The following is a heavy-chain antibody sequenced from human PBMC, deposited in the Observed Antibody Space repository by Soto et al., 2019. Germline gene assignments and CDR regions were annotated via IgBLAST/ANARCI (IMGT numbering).Heavy chain of an antibody. J-gene: IGHJ5*02. CDR2: IYYSGST. CDR3: ARPPSDFWFDP. V-gene: IGHV4-39*01. CDR1: GGSISSSSYF. Sequence: QLQLQESGPGLVKPSETLSLTCSVSGGSISSSSYFWGWIRQPPGKGLEWIGSIYYSGSTYYNPSLKRRVTVSVDTSQTQFSLKPSSVTAADTAVYCCARPPSDFWFDPCGQGTLVTVSS. D-gene: IGHD2-21*02.